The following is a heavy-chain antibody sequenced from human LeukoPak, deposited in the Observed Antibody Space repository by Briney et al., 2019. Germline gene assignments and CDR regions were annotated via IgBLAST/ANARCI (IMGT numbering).Heavy chain of an antibody. CDR2: ISSSGNTI. D-gene: IGHD2-21*01. V-gene: IGHV3-11*01. CDR1: GFTFSDYY. CDR3: VVNSYQY. Sequence: GGSLRLYCAASGFTFSDYYMSWLRRAPGEGLEWVSYISSSGNTIYYADAVKGRFTISRDNAKNSLYLQMNSLRAEETAVYYCVVNSYQYWGQGTLVTVSS. J-gene: IGHJ4*02.